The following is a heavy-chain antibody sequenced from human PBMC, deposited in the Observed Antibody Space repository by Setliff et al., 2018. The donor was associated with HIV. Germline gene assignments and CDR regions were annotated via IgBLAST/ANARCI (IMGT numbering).Heavy chain of an antibody. CDR1: RFAFSTYW. CDR3: ARDPGTGYDFWSGYHSRGYYFDH. Sequence: GGSLRLSCAASRFAFSTYWMSWVRQAPGKGLEWVANIKQDGNEKYYVDSVKGRFTISRDNAKNSLYLQMNSLRAEDTAVYYCARDPGTGYDFWSGYHSRGYYFDHWGQGTLVTVS. J-gene: IGHJ4*02. D-gene: IGHD3-3*01. V-gene: IGHV3-7*03. CDR2: IKQDGNEK.